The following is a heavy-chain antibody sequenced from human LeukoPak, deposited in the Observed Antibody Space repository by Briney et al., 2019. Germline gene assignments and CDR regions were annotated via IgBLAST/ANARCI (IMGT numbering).Heavy chain of an antibody. CDR3: SRDLYCSGSYYAFDI. Sequence: ASVKVSCKASGYTFTSYAMNWVRQAPGQGLEWMGWINTNTGNPTYAQGFTGRFVFSLDTSVSTAYLQISSLKAEDTAVYYCSRDLYCSGSYYAFDIWGQGTMVTVSS. J-gene: IGHJ3*02. D-gene: IGHD3-10*01. CDR1: GYTFTSYA. V-gene: IGHV7-4-1*02. CDR2: INTNTGNP.